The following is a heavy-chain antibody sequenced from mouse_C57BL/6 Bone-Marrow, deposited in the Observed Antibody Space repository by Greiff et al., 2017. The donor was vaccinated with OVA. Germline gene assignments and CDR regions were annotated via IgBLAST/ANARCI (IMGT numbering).Heavy chain of an antibody. J-gene: IGHJ3*01. V-gene: IGHV5-6*01. CDR3: ARDGTTVRFAY. Sequence: EVQLQESGGDLVKPGGSLKLSCAASGFTFSSYGMSWVRQTPDKRLEWVATISSGGSYTYYPDSVKGRFTISRDNAKNTLYLQMSSLKSEDTAMYYCARDGTTVRFAYWGQGTLVTVSA. D-gene: IGHD1-1*01. CDR2: ISSGGSYT. CDR1: GFTFSSYG.